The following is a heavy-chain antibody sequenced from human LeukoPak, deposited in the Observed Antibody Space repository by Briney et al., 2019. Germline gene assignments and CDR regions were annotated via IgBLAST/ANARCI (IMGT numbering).Heavy chain of an antibody. V-gene: IGHV1-58*02. Sequence: GTSVKVSCKASGFTFTNSAMQWVRQARGQRLEWIGWIVVGSGNTNYAQKFQERVTITRDMSTSTADMELSSLTSEDTAVYYCAADNQQITVWGQGTLVTVSS. CDR1: GFTFTNSA. CDR2: IVVGSGNT. D-gene: IGHD5-24*01. CDR3: AADNQQITV. J-gene: IGHJ4*02.